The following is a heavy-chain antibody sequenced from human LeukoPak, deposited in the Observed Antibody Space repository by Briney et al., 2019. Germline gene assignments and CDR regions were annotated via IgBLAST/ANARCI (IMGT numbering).Heavy chain of an antibody. CDR3: AREVWSDSIDGGY. CDR1: GFTFSSYS. CDR2: ISSSSSYI. Sequence: GGSLRLSCAASGFTFSSYSMNCVRQAPGEGLEWVSSISSSSSYIYYADSVKGRFTISRDNAKNSLYLQMNSLRAEDTAVYYCAREVWSDSIDGGYWGQGTLVTVSS. J-gene: IGHJ4*02. D-gene: IGHD3-3*01. V-gene: IGHV3-21*01.